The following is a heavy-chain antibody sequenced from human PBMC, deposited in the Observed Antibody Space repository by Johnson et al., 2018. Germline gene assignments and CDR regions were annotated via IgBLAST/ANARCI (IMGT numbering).Heavy chain of an antibody. V-gene: IGHV4-31*03. D-gene: IGHD2-2*01. CDR1: GGSISSGGYF. Sequence: QVQLQESGPGLVKPSQTLSLTCTVSGGSISSGGYFWSWIRQHPGKGLECIGYIYYSGSTYYKPSLKSRVTISVDTSKNQFSLRLNSVTAADPALDYCARGVSAASYGLDVWGQGTTVTVSS. CDR3: ARGVSAASYGLDV. J-gene: IGHJ6*02. CDR2: IYYSGST.